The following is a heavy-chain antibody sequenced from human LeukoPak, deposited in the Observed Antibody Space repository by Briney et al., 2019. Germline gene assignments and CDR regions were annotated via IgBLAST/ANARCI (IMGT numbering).Heavy chain of an antibody. Sequence: GGSLRLSCAASGFTFSSYEMNWVRQAPGKGLEWVSYISSSGSTIYYADSVKGRFTISRDNAKNSLYLQMNSLRAEDTAVYYCARGGGYGGSSVVDYWGQGTLVTVSS. D-gene: IGHD4-23*01. CDR1: GFTFSSYE. J-gene: IGHJ4*02. V-gene: IGHV3-48*03. CDR3: ARGGGYGGSSVVDY. CDR2: ISSSGSTI.